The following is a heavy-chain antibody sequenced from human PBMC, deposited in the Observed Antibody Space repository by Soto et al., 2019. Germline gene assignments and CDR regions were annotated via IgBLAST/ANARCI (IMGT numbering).Heavy chain of an antibody. CDR2: INAGNGNT. J-gene: IGHJ4*02. CDR3: ARGPMVRGVTRPPYVY. V-gene: IGHV1-3*01. D-gene: IGHD3-10*01. Sequence: ASVKVSCKASGYTFTSYAMHWVRQAPGQRLEWMGWINAGNGNTKYSQKFQGRVTITRDTSASTAYMELSSLRSEDTAVYYCARGPMVRGVTRPPYVYWGLGTLVTVSS. CDR1: GYTFTSYA.